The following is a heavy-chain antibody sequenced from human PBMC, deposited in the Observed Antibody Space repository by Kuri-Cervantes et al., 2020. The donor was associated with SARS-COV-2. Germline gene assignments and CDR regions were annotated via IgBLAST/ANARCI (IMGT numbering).Heavy chain of an antibody. CDR3: AKDHHGDYIYYFDY. CDR2: INAGNGNT. V-gene: IGHV1-3*01. CDR1: GYTFTSYA. D-gene: IGHD4-17*01. Sequence: ASVKVSCKASGYTFTSYAMHWVRQAPGQRLEWMGWINAGNGNTKYSQKFQGRVTITRDASASTAYMELSSLRSEDTAVYYCAKDHHGDYIYYFDYWGQGTLVTVSS. J-gene: IGHJ4*02.